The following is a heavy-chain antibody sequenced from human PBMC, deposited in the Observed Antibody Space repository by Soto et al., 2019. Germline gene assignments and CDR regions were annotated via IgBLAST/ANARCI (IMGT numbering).Heavy chain of an antibody. CDR1: GGTFSSYA. Sequence: ASVKVSCKASGGTFSSYAISWVRQAPGQGLEWMGGIIPIFGTANYAQKFQGRVTITADESTSTAYMELSSLRSEDTAVYYCARDQEGQLWLPGYGMDVWRQRTTVSVSS. J-gene: IGHJ6*02. V-gene: IGHV1-69*13. CDR2: IIPIFGTA. CDR3: ARDQEGQLWLPGYGMDV. D-gene: IGHD5-18*01.